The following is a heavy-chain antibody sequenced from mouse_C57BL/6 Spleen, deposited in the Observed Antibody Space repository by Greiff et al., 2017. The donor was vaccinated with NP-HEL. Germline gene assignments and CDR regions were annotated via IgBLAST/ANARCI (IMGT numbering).Heavy chain of an antibody. CDR2: INPNNGGT. J-gene: IGHJ2*01. V-gene: IGHV1-26*01. Sequence: EVQLQQSGPELVKPGASVKISCKASGYTFTDYYMNWVKQSHGKSLEWIGDINPNNGGTSYNQKFKGKATLTVDKSSSTAYMELRSLTSEDSAVYYCARFRGGYLFDYWGQGTTLTVSS. CDR1: GYTFTDYY. CDR3: ARFRGGYLFDY. D-gene: IGHD2-2*01.